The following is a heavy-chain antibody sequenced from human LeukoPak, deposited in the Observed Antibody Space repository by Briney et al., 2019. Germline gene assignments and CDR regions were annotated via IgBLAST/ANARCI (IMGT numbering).Heavy chain of an antibody. CDR1: GFTFNDYY. J-gene: IGHJ4*02. CDR3: ARELGVGATPYNDS. Sequence: PGGSLRLSCAASGFTFNDYYMSWIRQAPGKGLEWVSSISGSGDTIYYADSVKGRLTISRDSAKDSLFLQMNSLRVEDTAMYYCARELGVGATPYNDSWGQGTLVTVSS. D-gene: IGHD1-26*01. V-gene: IGHV3-11*01. CDR2: ISGSGDTI.